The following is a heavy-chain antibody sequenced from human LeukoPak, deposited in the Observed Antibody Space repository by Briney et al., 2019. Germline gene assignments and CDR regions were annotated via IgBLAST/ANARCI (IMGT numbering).Heavy chain of an antibody. Sequence: PSETLSLTCTVSGASIGNYYWSWIRQPAGKGLEWIGRTHTSGSANYNPSLKSRVTMSVDTSKNQFSLKLTSVTAADTAVYYCARGRWKTGMDSPYYFDFWGQGTLVTVSS. CDR1: GASIGNYY. CDR3: ARGRWKTGMDSPYYFDF. D-gene: IGHD2-2*03. V-gene: IGHV4-4*07. CDR2: THTSGSA. J-gene: IGHJ4*02.